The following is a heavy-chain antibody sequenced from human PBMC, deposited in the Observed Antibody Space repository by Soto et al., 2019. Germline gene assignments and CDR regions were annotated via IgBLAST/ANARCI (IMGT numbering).Heavy chain of an antibody. CDR1: GYTFTGYY. J-gene: IGHJ3*02. D-gene: IGHD3-22*01. V-gene: IGHV1-2*04. Sequence: VKVSCKASGYTFTGYYMHWVRQAPGQGLEWMGWINPNSGGTNYAQKFQGWVTMTRDTSISTAYMELSRLRSDDTAVYYCATSTYYYDSSGFDAFDIWGQGTMVTVSS. CDR2: INPNSGGT. CDR3: ATSTYYYDSSGFDAFDI.